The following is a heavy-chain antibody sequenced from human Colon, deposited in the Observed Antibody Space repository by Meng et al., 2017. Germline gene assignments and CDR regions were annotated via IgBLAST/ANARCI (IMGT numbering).Heavy chain of an antibody. CDR2: IHYSGSR. Sequence: SGPGLLRPSETLSLPVKFLGGSVSVSIYYWGWIRQPPGKGLEWIGLIHYSGSRNYNPSLKSRVTMSVDTSKNQVSLRLTSVTAADTAVYYCARFYGSGTFEVHDYWGQGTLVTVFS. J-gene: IGHJ4*02. D-gene: IGHD3-10*01. CDR3: ARFYGSGTFEVHDY. CDR1: GGSVSVSIYY. V-gene: IGHV4-61*01.